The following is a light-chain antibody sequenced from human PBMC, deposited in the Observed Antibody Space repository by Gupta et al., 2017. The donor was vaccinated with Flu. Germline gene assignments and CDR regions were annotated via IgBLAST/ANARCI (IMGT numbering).Light chain of an antibody. V-gene: IGKV3-11*01. Sequence: EIVLTQSPATLSLSPGERATLSSRRSPSVISYFAFYQQKPGQAPRLLTHDASHMDSGIPARFNGSGNGTDLTRTISSREPEHFPLYYFQQRSNWPPSTFGHGSKVDIK. J-gene: IGKJ3*01. CDR2: DAS. CDR3: QQRSNWPPST. CDR1: PSVISY.